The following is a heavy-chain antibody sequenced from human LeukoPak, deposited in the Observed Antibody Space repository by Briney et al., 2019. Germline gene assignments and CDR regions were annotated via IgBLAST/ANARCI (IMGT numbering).Heavy chain of an antibody. Sequence: SQTLSRTCTVSGGSISSGGYYWSWIRQHPGKGLEWIGYIYYSGSTYYNPSLKSRVTISVDTSKNQFSLKLSSVTAADTAVYYCARELPAAMPGWFDPWGQGTLVTVSS. CDR3: ARELPAAMPGWFDP. CDR2: IYYSGST. CDR1: GGSISSGGYY. V-gene: IGHV4-31*03. J-gene: IGHJ5*02. D-gene: IGHD2-2*01.